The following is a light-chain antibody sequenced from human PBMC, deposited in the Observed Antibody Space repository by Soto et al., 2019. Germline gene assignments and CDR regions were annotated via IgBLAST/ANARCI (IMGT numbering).Light chain of an antibody. CDR3: QQYGGSLT. Sequence: EIVLTQSPGTLSLSPGERATLSCRTSQSISSSFLGWYQQKPGQAPRLLIYAASSRATGIPDRFSGSGSGTDFTLTISRLEPEDFAVYYCQQYGGSLTFGGGTKVEVK. CDR1: QSISSSF. CDR2: AAS. J-gene: IGKJ4*01. V-gene: IGKV3-20*01.